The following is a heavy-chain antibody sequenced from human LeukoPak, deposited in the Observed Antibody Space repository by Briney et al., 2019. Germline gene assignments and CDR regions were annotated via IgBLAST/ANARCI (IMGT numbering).Heavy chain of an antibody. CDR2: ISDSCGST. CDR1: GFPFSRYA. Sequence: SGGSLRLSCAASGFPFSRYASSWVRRAPGKGRECLSSISDSCGSTYYADSVKGRFTISRDNSKNMLFMQMNSLRAEDTAVYYCAKTYRLLDSNGFDYWGQGPLVTVSS. V-gene: IGHV3-23*01. J-gene: IGHJ4*02. CDR3: AKTYRLLDSNGFDY. D-gene: IGHD2-21*01.